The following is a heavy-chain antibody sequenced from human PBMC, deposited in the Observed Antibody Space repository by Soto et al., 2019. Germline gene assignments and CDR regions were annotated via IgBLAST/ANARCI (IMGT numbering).Heavy chain of an antibody. D-gene: IGHD6-19*01. CDR2: IYYSGST. CDR3: AKDLTVAGHMLNWFDP. Sequence: SDTLSLTSTVSGGSISSVGYYWIWILQHPGKGLEWIGYIYYSGSTYYNPSLKSRVTISVDTSKNQFSLKLSSVTAADTAVYYCAKDLTVAGHMLNWFDPWGQGTLVTVSS. CDR1: GGSISSVGYY. J-gene: IGHJ5*02. V-gene: IGHV4-31*03.